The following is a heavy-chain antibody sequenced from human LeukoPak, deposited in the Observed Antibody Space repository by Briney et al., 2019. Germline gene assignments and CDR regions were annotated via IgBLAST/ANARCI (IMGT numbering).Heavy chain of an antibody. CDR3: ARLGGYDFLDY. V-gene: IGHV3-48*01. D-gene: IGHD5-12*01. Sequence: GGSLRLSCAASGFTFSSYSMNWVRQAPGKGLEWVSYISSSSSTIYYADSVKGRFIISRDNAKNSLYLQMNSLRAEDTAVYYCARLGGYDFLDYWGQGTLVTVSS. J-gene: IGHJ4*02. CDR1: GFTFSSYS. CDR2: ISSSSSTI.